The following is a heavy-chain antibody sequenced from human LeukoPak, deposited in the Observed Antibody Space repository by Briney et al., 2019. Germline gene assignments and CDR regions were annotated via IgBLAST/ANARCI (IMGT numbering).Heavy chain of an antibody. CDR2: ISSGSGTI. V-gene: IGHV3-48*04. J-gene: IGHJ4*02. CDR1: GFTFIGYP. Sequence: PGGSLRLSCAASGFTFIGYPMNWVRQAPGKGLEWVSYISSGSGTIYYTASVRGRFTISRDSAKNSLSLQMNSLRAEDTAVYYCARGPLSGHLFDYWGQGTLVTASS. D-gene: IGHD1-26*01. CDR3: ARGPLSGHLFDY.